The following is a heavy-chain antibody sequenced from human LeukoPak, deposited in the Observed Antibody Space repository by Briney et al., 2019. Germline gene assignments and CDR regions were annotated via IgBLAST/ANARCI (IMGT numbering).Heavy chain of an antibody. CDR3: ARERGATPHFDY. V-gene: IGHV4-38-2*02. CDR1: GYSISSGFY. J-gene: IGHJ4*02. D-gene: IGHD1-26*01. CDR2: IHHSGIT. Sequence: SETLSLTCTASGYSISSGFYWGWIRQSPGKGLEWIASIHHSGITYYNPSLTSRVTISLDTSKNQFSLKLSSVTAADTAVYYCARERGATPHFDYWGQGTLVTVSS.